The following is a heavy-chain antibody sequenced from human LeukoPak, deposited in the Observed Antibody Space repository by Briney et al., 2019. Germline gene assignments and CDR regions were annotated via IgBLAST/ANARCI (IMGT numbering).Heavy chain of an antibody. CDR3: ARVEESSWGLPTYYLDY. J-gene: IGHJ4*02. D-gene: IGHD2-15*01. CDR2: IYHSGST. CDR1: GGSISSSNW. V-gene: IGHV4-4*02. Sequence: SETLSLTCTVSGGSISSSNWWSWVGHPPGKGLEWSGEIYHSGSTNYSPSLKSRVTMSVDKFKNQFSLRLSSVTAADTAVYFCARVEESSWGLPTYYLDYWGQGTLVTVSS.